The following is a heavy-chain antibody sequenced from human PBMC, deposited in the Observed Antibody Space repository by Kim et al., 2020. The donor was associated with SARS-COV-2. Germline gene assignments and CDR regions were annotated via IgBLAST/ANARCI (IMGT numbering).Heavy chain of an antibody. CDR1: GFTFSSYS. D-gene: IGHD3-9*01. J-gene: IGHJ6*02. Sequence: GGSLRLSCAASGFTFSSYSMNWVRQAPGKGLEWVSSISSSSSYIYYADSVKGRFTISRDNAKNSLYLQMNSLRAEDTAVYYCARGGVLRYFDWFPEGYYYYGMDVWGQGTTVTVSS. CDR2: ISSSSSYI. CDR3: ARGGVLRYFDWFPEGYYYYGMDV. V-gene: IGHV3-21*01.